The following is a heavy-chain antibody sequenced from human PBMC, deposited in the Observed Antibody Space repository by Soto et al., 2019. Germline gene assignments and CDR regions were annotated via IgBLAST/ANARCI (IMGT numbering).Heavy chain of an antibody. CDR1: GFTFNSYA. J-gene: IGHJ1*01. Sequence: GGSLRLSCAAPGFTFNSYAMSWVRQAPGKGLEWVSAISGSGGSTYYADSVKGRFTISRDNSKNTLYLQMNSLRAEDTAVYYCAKGVPGIAVAGTGYFQHWGQGTLVTVSS. CDR3: AKGVPGIAVAGTGYFQH. V-gene: IGHV3-23*01. D-gene: IGHD6-19*01. CDR2: ISGSGGST.